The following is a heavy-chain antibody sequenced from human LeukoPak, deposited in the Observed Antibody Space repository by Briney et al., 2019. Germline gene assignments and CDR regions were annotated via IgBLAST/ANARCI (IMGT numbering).Heavy chain of an antibody. J-gene: IGHJ4*02. CDR1: GGSFSGYY. D-gene: IGHD4-11*01. CDR3: AILSRTTQLDY. Sequence: ASETLSLTCAVHGGSFSGYYWSWLRQPPGKGLEWIGEINHSGSTNYNPSLKSRVTISVDTSKNQFSLKLSSVTAADTAVYYCAILSRTTQLDYWGQGTLVTVSS. CDR2: INHSGST. V-gene: IGHV4-34*01.